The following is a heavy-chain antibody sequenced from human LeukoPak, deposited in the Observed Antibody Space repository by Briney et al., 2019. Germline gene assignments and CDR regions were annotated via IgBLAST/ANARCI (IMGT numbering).Heavy chain of an antibody. CDR3: ALFEVVVGSTQDF. J-gene: IGHJ4*02. CDR1: GGSFSGYY. V-gene: IGHV4-34*01. Sequence: SETLSLTCAVYGGSFSGYYWNWVRQPPGKGLEWIAEIHHTGHINYNPSLKSRVTVSEDRSKNQFSLKLTSVTAADTAVYYCALFEVVVGSTQDFWGQGTLVTVSS. D-gene: IGHD2-15*01. CDR2: IHHTGHI.